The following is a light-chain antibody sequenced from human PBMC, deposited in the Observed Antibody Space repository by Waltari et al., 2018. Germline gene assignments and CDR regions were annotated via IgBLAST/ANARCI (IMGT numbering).Light chain of an antibody. Sequence: QSALTQPAAVSGSPGPSVTISCTGASRDIGRSDIFSWYQQHPGNAPKLVISDGSKRPSGGSDRFSGSKSGDTASLTISGLQFEDEADYYCCSYAGNYVWVFGGGTRLTVL. CDR1: SRDIGRSDI. V-gene: IGLV2-23*01. CDR2: DGS. CDR3: CSYAGNYVWV. J-gene: IGLJ3*02.